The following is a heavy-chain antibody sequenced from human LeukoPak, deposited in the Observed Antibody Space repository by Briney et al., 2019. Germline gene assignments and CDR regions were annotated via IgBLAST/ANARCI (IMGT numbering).Heavy chain of an antibody. J-gene: IGHJ4*02. V-gene: IGHV3-21*01. CDR3: ARRVSGYGSGSFYFDY. Sequence: GGSLRLSCAASGFTFSIYPMSWVRQAPGKGLEWVSFISTSSSHIYYGDSVKGRFTISRDNARNSVSLQMNSLRAEDTAVYYCARRVSGYGSGSFYFDYWGQGMLVTVSS. D-gene: IGHD3-10*01. CDR2: ISTSSSHI. CDR1: GFTFSIYP.